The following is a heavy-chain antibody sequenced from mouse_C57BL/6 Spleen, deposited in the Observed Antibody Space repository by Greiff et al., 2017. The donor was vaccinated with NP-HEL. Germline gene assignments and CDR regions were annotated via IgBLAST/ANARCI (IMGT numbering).Heavy chain of an antibody. CDR3: ARRTGTGGYYAMDY. CDR2: IRSGSSTI. D-gene: IGHD4-1*01. V-gene: IGHV5-17*01. J-gene: IGHJ4*01. Sequence: EVMLVESGGGLVKPGGSLKLSCAASGFTFSDYGMHWVRQAPEKGLEWVAYIRSGSSTIYYADTVQGRFTISRDNAKNTLFLQMTSLRSEDTAMYYCARRTGTGGYYAMDYWGQGTSVTVSS. CDR1: GFTFSDYG.